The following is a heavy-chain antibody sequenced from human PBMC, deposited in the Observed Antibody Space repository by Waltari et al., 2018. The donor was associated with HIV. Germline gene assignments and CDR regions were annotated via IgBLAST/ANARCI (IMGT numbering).Heavy chain of an antibody. Sequence: QVQLVQSGAEVKKRGSSVKVSCKASGGTFSNFAINWVRQAPGQGLEWMGGVVPVFATTTYARKFQGRVTISATASTGTAYMELRSLTTDDTAVYYCARSLLTPYYFDSWGQGTLVTVSS. J-gene: IGHJ4*02. D-gene: IGHD2-21*02. CDR3: ARSLLTPYYFDS. CDR2: VVPVFATT. V-gene: IGHV1-69*12. CDR1: GGTFSNFA.